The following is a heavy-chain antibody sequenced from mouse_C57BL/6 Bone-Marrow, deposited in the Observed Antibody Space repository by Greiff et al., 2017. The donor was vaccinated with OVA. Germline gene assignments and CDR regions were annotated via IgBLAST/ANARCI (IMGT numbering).Heavy chain of an antibody. CDR1: GFTFSSYG. J-gene: IGHJ1*03. Sequence: EVKVVESGGDLVKPGGSLKLSCAASGFTFSSYGMSWVRQTPGKRLEWVATISSGGSYTYYPDSVKGRFTISRDNAKNTLYLQMSSLKSEDTAMYYCASYYYGSSLDWYFDVWGTGTTVTVSS. CDR2: ISSGGSYT. V-gene: IGHV5-6*01. D-gene: IGHD1-1*01. CDR3: ASYYYGSSLDWYFDV.